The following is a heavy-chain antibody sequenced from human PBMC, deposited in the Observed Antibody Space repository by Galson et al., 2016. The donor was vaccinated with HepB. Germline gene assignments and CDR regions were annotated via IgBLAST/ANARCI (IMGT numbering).Heavy chain of an antibody. V-gene: IGHV4-59*08. CDR3: ARTEPSSGFRY. CDR1: GSSFSNYY. CDR2: IYYSGST. J-gene: IGHJ4*02. D-gene: IGHD3-22*01. Sequence: EIMSLTCTISGSSFSNYYWSWIRQPPGKGLECIGYIYYSGSTNYDPSLKSRFTISVDTSMNQFSLKLSSVTAADTAVYYCARTEPSSGFRYWGQGILVTVSS.